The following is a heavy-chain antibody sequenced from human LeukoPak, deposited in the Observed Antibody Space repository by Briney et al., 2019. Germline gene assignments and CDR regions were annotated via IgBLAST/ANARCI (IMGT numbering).Heavy chain of an antibody. CDR1: GDSVSSISVA. J-gene: IGHJ6*02. Sequence: SQTLSLTCAISGDSVSSISVAWNWIRQSPSRGLEWLGRTYYRSKWYYEYAVSVKSRINISPDTSKNQSSLQLTSVTPEDTAVYYCSLARSEYHYGMDVWGQGTTVTVSS. CDR2: TYYRSKWYY. CDR3: SLARSEYHYGMDV. V-gene: IGHV6-1*01.